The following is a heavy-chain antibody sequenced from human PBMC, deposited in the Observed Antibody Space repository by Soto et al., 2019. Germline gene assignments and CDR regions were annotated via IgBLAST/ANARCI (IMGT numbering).Heavy chain of an antibody. Sequence: QVPLVESGGGGVQPGKSLRLSCAASGFTFSGYSMHWVRQAPGKGLEWVAVISSDGSNKYYADSVKGRFTISRDNSRNTLYLQMNSLRVEDTAVYYCAKVKNLGLNYYYGMDVWGQGTTVTVSS. D-gene: IGHD1-26*01. CDR1: GFTFSGYS. CDR2: ISSDGSNK. J-gene: IGHJ6*02. V-gene: IGHV3-30*18. CDR3: AKVKNLGLNYYYGMDV.